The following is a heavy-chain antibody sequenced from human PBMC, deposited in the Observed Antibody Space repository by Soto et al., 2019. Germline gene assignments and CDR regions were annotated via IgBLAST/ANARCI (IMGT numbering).Heavy chain of an antibody. CDR1: GGSINSGAYY. D-gene: IGHD3-22*01. CDR3: AIYDSSRSRGFQH. V-gene: IGHV4-31*03. CDR2: IYYSGST. J-gene: IGHJ1*01. Sequence: QVQLQESGPGLVKPSQTLSLTCTVSGGSINSGAYYWSWIRQHPGKGLEWIGYIYYSGSTYYNPSLKRRVTISVDTSKNQFSLKLSSVTAADTAVYYCAIYDSSRSRGFQHWGQGTLVTVSS.